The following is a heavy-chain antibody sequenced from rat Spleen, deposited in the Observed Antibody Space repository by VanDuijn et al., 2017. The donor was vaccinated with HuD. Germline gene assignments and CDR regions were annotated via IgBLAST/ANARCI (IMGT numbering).Heavy chain of an antibody. V-gene: IGHV5-31*01. CDR1: GFTFNNYW. CDR3: TRGGYYRH. J-gene: IGHJ2*01. D-gene: IGHD1-1*01. CDR2: ITNTGGSN. Sequence: EVQLVESGGGLVQPGRSMKLSCVDPGFTFNNYWMTWIRQAPGKGLEWVAPITNTGGSNYFPDYVKGRFTISRVISKSTLYLQMNSLRSEDTATYYCTRGGYYRHWGQGVMVTVSS.